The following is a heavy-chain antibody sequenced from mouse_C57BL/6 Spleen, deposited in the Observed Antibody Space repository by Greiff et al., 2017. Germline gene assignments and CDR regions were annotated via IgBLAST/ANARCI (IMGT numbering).Heavy chain of an antibody. D-gene: IGHD1-1*01. CDR2: INPNYGTT. V-gene: IGHV1-39*01. Sequence: LVESGPELVKPGASVKISCKASGYSFTDYNMNWVKQSNGKSLEWIGVINPNYGTTSYNQKFKGKATLTVDQSSSTAYMQLNSLTSEDSAVYYCARRRYYGSSLYWYFDVWGTGTTVTVSS. CDR3: ARRRYYGSSLYWYFDV. CDR1: GYSFTDYN. J-gene: IGHJ1*03.